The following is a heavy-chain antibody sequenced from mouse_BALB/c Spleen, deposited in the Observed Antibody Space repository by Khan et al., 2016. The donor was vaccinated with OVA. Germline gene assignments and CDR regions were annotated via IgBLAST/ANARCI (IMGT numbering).Heavy chain of an antibody. CDR1: GYTFTSYM. CDR2: INPSNGYT. J-gene: IGHJ3*01. CDR3: VRDGAYHRNDGWFAY. V-gene: IGHV1-4*01. Sequence: QVQLKQSGAELARPGASVKMSCKASGYTFTSYMIHWIKLRPGQGLEWIGFINPSNGYTNYNQKFKDKATLTADKSSTTVYMQLSSLTSDDSAVYNCVRDGAYHRNDGWFAYWGQGTLVTVSA. D-gene: IGHD2-14*01.